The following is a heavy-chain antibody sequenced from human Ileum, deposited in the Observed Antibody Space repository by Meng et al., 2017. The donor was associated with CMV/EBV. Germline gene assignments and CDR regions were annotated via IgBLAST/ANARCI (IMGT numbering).Heavy chain of an antibody. CDR1: GFTFSSYG. D-gene: IGHD4-17*01. J-gene: IGHJ4*02. V-gene: IGHV3-30*02. CDR3: ATSGDYPYYFDF. CDR2: IRYDGSNK. Sequence: GESLKISCAASGFTFSSYGMHWVRQAPGKGLEWVAFIRYDGSNKYYADSVKGRFTISRDNSKNTLYLQMNSLRAEDTAVYYGATSGDYPYYFDFWGQGTRVTVSS.